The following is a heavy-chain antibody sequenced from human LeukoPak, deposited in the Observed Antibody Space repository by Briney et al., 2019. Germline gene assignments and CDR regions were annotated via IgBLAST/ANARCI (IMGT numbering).Heavy chain of an antibody. CDR3: AKVVGGRRLRFLEWLPSDDY. V-gene: IGHV3-30*02. Sequence: GGSLRLSCAASGFTFSSYGMHWVRQAPGKGPEWVAFIRYDGSNKYYADSVKGRFTISRDNSKNTLYLQMNSLRAEDTAVYYCAKVVGGRRLRFLEWLPSDDYWGQGTLVTVSS. J-gene: IGHJ4*02. CDR1: GFTFSSYG. CDR2: IRYDGSNK. D-gene: IGHD3-3*01.